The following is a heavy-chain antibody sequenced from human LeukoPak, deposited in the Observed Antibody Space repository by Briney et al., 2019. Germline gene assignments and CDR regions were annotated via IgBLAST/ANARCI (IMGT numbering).Heavy chain of an antibody. Sequence: GGSLRLSCAASGFTFSSYAMHWVRQAPGKGLEWVAVISYDGSNKYYADSVKGRFTISRDNSKNTLYLQMNSLRAEDTAVYYCAREGSGYYIDYWGQGTLVTVSS. CDR1: GFTFSSYA. D-gene: IGHD3-22*01. J-gene: IGHJ4*02. V-gene: IGHV3-30-3*01. CDR3: AREGSGYYIDY. CDR2: ISYDGSNK.